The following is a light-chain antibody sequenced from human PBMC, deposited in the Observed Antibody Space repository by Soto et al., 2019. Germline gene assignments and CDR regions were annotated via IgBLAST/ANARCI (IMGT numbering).Light chain of an antibody. V-gene: IGKV3-11*01. CDR1: RSVSGF. CDR3: QQRYNWPSLT. Sequence: EIVLTQSPATLSLSPGERATLSCRASRSVSGFLAWYQQKHGQAPRLLIYDASNRATGSPARFSSSGSGTDFTLTISSLEPEDFAVYFCQQRYNWPSLTFGGGTKVEIK. J-gene: IGKJ4*01. CDR2: DAS.